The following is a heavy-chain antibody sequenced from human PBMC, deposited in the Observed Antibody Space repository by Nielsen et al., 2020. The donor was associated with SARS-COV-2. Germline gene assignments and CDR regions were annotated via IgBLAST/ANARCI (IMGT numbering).Heavy chain of an antibody. V-gene: IGHV2-70*11. CDR1: GFSLSTSGMC. CDR3: ARTMGIAVASYYYYYGMDV. J-gene: IGHJ6*02. CDR2: IDWADDK. D-gene: IGHD6-19*01. Sequence: SGPTLVKPTQTLTLTCTFSGFSLSTSGMCVSWIRQPPGKALEWLARIDWADDKYYSTSLKTRLTISKDTSKNQVVLTMTNMDPVDTATYYCARTMGIAVASYYYYYGMDVWGQGTTVTVSS.